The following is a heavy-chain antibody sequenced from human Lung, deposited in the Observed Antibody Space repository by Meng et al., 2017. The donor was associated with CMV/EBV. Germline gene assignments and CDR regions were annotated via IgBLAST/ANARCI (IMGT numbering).Heavy chain of an antibody. V-gene: IGHV3-23*01. J-gene: IGHJ3*02. CDR3: ATNQLYSTSTFGYSGAFDM. D-gene: IGHD2-2*02. CDR2: ISSSGNNT. Sequence: GGSXRLXCGASGFTFSSYAMSWVRQAPGKGLQWVASISSSGNNTYYADSVKGRFTISRDNSMNTLYLQMDSLRAEDTAVYYCATNQLYSTSTFGYSGAFDMXGRGXMVTFSS. CDR1: GFTFSSYA.